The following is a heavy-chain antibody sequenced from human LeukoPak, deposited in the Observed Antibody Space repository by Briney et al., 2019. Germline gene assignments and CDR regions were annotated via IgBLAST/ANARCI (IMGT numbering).Heavy chain of an antibody. D-gene: IGHD3-10*01. V-gene: IGHV3-43*02. J-gene: IGHJ4*02. CDR2: ISGDGGST. CDR1: GLTFVDYA. CDR3: AKGTMVRPGLLGY. Sequence: QAGGSLRLSCAASGLTFVDYAMHWFRQAPGKGLEWVSLISGDGGSTYYADPVKGRFTISRDNSKNSLYLQMNSLRTEDTALYYCAKGTMVRPGLLGYWGQGTLVTVSS.